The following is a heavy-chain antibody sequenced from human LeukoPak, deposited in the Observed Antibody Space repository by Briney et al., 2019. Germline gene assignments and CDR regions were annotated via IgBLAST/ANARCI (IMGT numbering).Heavy chain of an antibody. CDR1: GFTFSRYE. CDR3: ARDSVAGSQDAFDI. CDR2: ITSCGNTI. Sequence: GGSLRLSCTASGFTFSRYEMNWVRQAPGKGLEWFSYITSCGNTIYYADSVKGRFTISRDNAKNSLYLQMNSLRAEDTAVYYCARDSVAGSQDAFDIWGQGTMVTVSS. J-gene: IGHJ3*02. D-gene: IGHD6-19*01. V-gene: IGHV3-48*03.